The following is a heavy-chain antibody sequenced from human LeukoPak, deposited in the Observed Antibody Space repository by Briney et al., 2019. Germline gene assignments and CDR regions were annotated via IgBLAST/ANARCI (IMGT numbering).Heavy chain of an antibody. D-gene: IGHD5-24*01. CDR2: ISGSGSTR. CDR3: ARGWRYFDY. CDR1: GFTFSSYE. J-gene: IGHJ4*02. Sequence: GGSLRLSCAASGFTFSSYEMNWVRQAPGKGLEWVSYISGSGSTRYYVDFVKGRFTISRDTAKNSLYLQMNSLRAEDTAVYYCARGWRYFDYWGQGTLVTVSS. V-gene: IGHV3-48*03.